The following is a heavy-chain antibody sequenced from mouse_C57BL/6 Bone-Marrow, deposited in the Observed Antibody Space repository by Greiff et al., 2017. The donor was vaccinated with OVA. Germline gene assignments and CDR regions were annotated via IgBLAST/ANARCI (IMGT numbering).Heavy chain of an antibody. J-gene: IGHJ1*03. V-gene: IGHV1-4*01. Sequence: VQGVESGAELARPGASVKMSCKASGYTFTSYTMHWVKQRPGQGLEWIGYINPSSGYTKYNQKFKDKATLTADKSSSTAYMQLSSLTSEDSAVYYCAKPLFYWYFDVWGTGTTVTVSS. CDR3: AKPLFYWYFDV. CDR1: GYTFTSYT. CDR2: INPSSGYT.